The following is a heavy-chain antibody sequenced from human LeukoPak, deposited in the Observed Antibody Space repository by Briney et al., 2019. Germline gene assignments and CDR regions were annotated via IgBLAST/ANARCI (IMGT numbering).Heavy chain of an antibody. CDR1: GFTFSDYY. CDR3: ARDERLLSFLK. Sequence: GGSLRLSCAASGFTFSDYYMSWIRQAPGKGLEWVSYISSSGSTIYYADSVKGRFTISRDNAKNSLYLQMNSLRAEDTAIYYCARDERLLSFLKWGQGTLVTVSS. CDR2: ISSSGSTI. D-gene: IGHD3-3*01. V-gene: IGHV3-11*01. J-gene: IGHJ4*02.